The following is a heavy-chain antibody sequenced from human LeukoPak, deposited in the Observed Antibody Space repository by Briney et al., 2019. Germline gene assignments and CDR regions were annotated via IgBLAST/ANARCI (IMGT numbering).Heavy chain of an antibody. Sequence: SETLSLTCTVYGGSFSGYYWSWIRQPLGKGLEWIGEVNHSGSTTNYNPSLKSRVTISVDTSQNQFSLRLSSVTAADTAVYYCARGRYVTTRGGAAAGFLDYWGQGTLVTVST. J-gene: IGHJ4*02. CDR1: GGSFSGYY. V-gene: IGHV4-34*01. D-gene: IGHD6-13*01. CDR2: VNHSGSTT. CDR3: ARGRYVTTRGGAAAGFLDY.